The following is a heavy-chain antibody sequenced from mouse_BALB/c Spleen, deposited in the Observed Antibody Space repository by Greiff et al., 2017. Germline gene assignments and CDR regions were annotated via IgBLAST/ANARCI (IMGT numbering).Heavy chain of an antibody. V-gene: IGHV1-5*01. Sequence: EVQLQQSGTVLARPGASVKMSCKASGYSFTSYWMHWVKQRPGQGLEWIGAIYPGNSDTSYNQKFKGKAKLTAVTSASTAYMELSSLTNEDSAVYYDTRPYGNYGYYYAMDYWGQGTSVTVSS. J-gene: IGHJ4*01. CDR2: IYPGNSDT. CDR3: TRPYGNYGYYYAMDY. D-gene: IGHD2-10*02. CDR1: GYSFTSYW.